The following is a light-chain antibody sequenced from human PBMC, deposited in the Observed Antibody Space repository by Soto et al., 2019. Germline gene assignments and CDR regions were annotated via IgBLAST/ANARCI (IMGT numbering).Light chain of an antibody. V-gene: IGKV3-11*01. J-gene: IGKJ1*01. CDR2: DAS. Sequence: EIVMTQSPATLSVSPGETASLSCRASQSVSSYLAWYQQKPGQAPRLLIYDASNRATGIPARFSGSGSGTDFTLTISSLEPEDFAVYYCQQRSNWPWTLGQGTKVDIK. CDR1: QSVSSY. CDR3: QQRSNWPWT.